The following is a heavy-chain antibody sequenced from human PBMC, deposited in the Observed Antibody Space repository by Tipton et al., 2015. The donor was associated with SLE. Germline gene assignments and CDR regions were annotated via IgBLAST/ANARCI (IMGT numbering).Heavy chain of an antibody. D-gene: IGHD4-17*01. CDR1: GDSISSGGYS. J-gene: IGHJ4*02. CDR2: IYHTGST. V-gene: IGHV4-30-2*01. Sequence: TLSLTCAVSGDSISSGGYSWTWIRQPPGKGLEWIGYIYHTGSTYYDPSLKGRVTISVDTAKRQFSLRLRSVTAADTAVYFRARGTTVTRLDYWGQGTLVTVSS. CDR3: ARGTTVTRLDY.